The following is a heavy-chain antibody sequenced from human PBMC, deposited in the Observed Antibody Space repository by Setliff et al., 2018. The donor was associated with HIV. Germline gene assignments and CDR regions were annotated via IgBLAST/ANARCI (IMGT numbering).Heavy chain of an antibody. CDR1: GYTFTFFS. CDR2: ISAYNGNT. V-gene: IGHV1-18*01. CDR3: ARDSGMAVVGTWRRLDP. Sequence: GASVKVSCKASGYTFTFFSMLWVRLAPGQRLEWMGWISAYNGNTNYAQKLQGRVTMTTDTSTSTAHMELRNLRSDDTAVYYCARDSGMAVVGTWRRLDPWGQGTLVTVSS. D-gene: IGHD6-19*01. J-gene: IGHJ5*02.